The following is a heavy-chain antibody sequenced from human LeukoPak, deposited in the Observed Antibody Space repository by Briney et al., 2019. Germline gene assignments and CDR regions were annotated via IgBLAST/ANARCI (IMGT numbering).Heavy chain of an antibody. V-gene: IGHV5-51*01. D-gene: IGHD6-13*01. CDR2: IYPGDSDT. CDR3: ARHGHSSSLWFGYNWLDP. Sequence: GESLKISCKGSGYSFTSYWIGWVRQMPGKGLEWMGIIYPGDSDTRYSPSFQGQVTISADKSISTAYLQWSSLKASDTAMYYCARHGHSSSLWFGYNWLDPWGQGTLVTVSS. CDR1: GYSFTSYW. J-gene: IGHJ5*02.